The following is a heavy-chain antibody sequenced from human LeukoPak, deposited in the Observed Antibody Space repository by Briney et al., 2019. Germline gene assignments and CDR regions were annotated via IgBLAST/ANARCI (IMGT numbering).Heavy chain of an antibody. J-gene: IGHJ4*02. CDR3: AKDWERRLLPTQFDY. CDR1: GFTFSSYA. V-gene: IGHV3-23*01. Sequence: GGSLRLSCAASGFTFSSYAMSWVRQAPGKGLEWVSAISGSGGSTYYADSVKGRFTISRDNSKNTLYLQMNSLRAEVTAVYYCAKDWERRLLPTQFDYWGQGTLVTVSS. CDR2: ISGSGGST. D-gene: IGHD3-22*01.